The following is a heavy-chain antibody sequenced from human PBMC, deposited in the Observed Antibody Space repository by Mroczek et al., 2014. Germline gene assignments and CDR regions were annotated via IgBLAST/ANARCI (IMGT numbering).Heavy chain of an antibody. J-gene: IGHJ4*02. Sequence: VQLVEVWGRRGPAWRSLRLSCAASGFTFSSYAMHWVRQAPGKGLEWVAVISYDGSNKYYADSVKGRFTISRDNSKNTLYLQMNSLRAEDTAVYYCARGGRIWDIVVVPAAAYFDYWGQGTLVTVSS. CDR1: GFTFSSYA. CDR3: ARGGRIWDIVVVPAAAYFDY. CDR2: ISYDGSNK. V-gene: IGHV3-30-3*01. D-gene: IGHD2-2*01.